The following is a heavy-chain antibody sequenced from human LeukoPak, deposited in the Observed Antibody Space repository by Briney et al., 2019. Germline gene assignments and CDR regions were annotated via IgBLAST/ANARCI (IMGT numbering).Heavy chain of an antibody. Sequence: SETLSLTCTVSGDSISSYYWSWIRQPPGKGLEWIGYIYYSGSTNYNPSLKSRVTISVDTSKNQFSLKLSSVTAADTAVYYCAREGTSISGPDYWGQGTLVTVSS. J-gene: IGHJ4*02. D-gene: IGHD3/OR15-3a*01. CDR3: AREGTSISGPDY. CDR2: IYYSGST. CDR1: GDSISSYY. V-gene: IGHV4-59*01.